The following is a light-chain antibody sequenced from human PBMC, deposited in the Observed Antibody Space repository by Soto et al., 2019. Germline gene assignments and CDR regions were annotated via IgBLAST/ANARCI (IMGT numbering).Light chain of an antibody. Sequence: EIVLTQSPGTLSLSAGERATLSCRASQSVSSTDLVWYQQKPCKAPMLLIYGASIRATGIPDRFSVSGSGTDFTLTISTLEPEYFAVYYCHHFYNYARTFGQGTEVEVK. CDR3: HHFYNYART. J-gene: IGKJ1*01. CDR2: GAS. CDR1: QSVSSTD. V-gene: IGKV3-20*01.